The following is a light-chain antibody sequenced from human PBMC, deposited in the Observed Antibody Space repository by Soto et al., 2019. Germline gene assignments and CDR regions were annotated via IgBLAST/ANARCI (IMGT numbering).Light chain of an antibody. V-gene: IGLV2-14*01. Sequence: QSALTQPASVSGSPGQSITISCTGTSSDVGGYNYVSWYQQHPGKAPKLMIYDVSYRPSGVSNRFSGSKSGNTASLTISGLQAEDEADYYCNSYRSSSTAVFGGGTKVTVL. J-gene: IGLJ2*01. CDR1: SSDVGGYNY. CDR2: DVS. CDR3: NSYRSSSTAV.